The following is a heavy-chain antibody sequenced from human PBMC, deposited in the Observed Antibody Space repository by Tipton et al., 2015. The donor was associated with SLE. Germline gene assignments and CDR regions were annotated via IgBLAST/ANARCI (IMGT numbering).Heavy chain of an antibody. CDR2: IYYSGGT. J-gene: IGHJ4*02. Sequence: TLSLTCTVSGGSISSYYWSWIRQPPGKGLEWIGYIYYSGGTNYNPSLKSRVTISVDTSKNQFPLKLSSGTAADTAVYYCARHGDSLMPPDYWGQGTLVTVSS. V-gene: IGHV4-59*08. CDR3: ARHGDSLMPPDY. D-gene: IGHD2-2*01. CDR1: GGSISSYY.